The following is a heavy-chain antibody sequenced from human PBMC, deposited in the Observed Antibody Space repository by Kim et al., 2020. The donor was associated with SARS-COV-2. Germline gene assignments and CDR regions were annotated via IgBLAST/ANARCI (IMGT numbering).Heavy chain of an antibody. D-gene: IGHD3-22*01. J-gene: IGHJ4*02. Sequence: YNPSRKSRVPISVDTSKNQFSLKLSSVTAADTAVYYCTRQCSGYGPPAFFWGQGTLVTVSS. CDR3: TRQCSGYGPPAFF. V-gene: IGHV4-39*01.